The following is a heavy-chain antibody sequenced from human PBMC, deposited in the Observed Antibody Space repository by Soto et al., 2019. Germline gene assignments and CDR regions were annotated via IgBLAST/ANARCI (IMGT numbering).Heavy chain of an antibody. CDR1: GYNFAGYW. Sequence: PGESLKISCKGSGYNFAGYWIAWVRLMPGKGLELMGIIYPSDSDTRYRPSFQGQVTISADKSISSAYLQWSSLRASDTAMYYCARGGVSTRTFDYWGQGTPVTVPQ. V-gene: IGHV5-51*01. CDR2: IYPSDSDT. J-gene: IGHJ4*02. D-gene: IGHD3-3*01. CDR3: ARGGVSTRTFDY.